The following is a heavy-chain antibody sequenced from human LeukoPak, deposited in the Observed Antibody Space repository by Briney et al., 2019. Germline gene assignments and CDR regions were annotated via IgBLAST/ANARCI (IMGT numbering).Heavy chain of an antibody. V-gene: IGHV1-69*13. Sequence: GASVKVSCKASGGTFSSYAISWVRQAPGQGLEWMGGIIPIFGTANYAQKFQGRVTITADESTSTAYMELSSLRSEDTAVYYCARGIDWLYAFDYWGQGTLVTVSS. D-gene: IGHD3-9*01. CDR2: IIPIFGTA. CDR1: GGTFSSYA. CDR3: ARGIDWLYAFDY. J-gene: IGHJ4*02.